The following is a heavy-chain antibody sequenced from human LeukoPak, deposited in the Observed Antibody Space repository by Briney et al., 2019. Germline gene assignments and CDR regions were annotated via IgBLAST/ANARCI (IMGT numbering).Heavy chain of an antibody. Sequence: SETLSLTCTVSGASVTSGGYFWTWIRQHPGKGLEWIGYISNSGTTAYNPSFKSRLFISLDTSKNQFSLRLSSVTAADTAIYYCARDVVVTSSPDAFDFWGQGTMVTVSS. D-gene: IGHD2-21*02. V-gene: IGHV4-31*03. CDR1: GASVTSGGYF. CDR3: ARDVVVTSSPDAFDF. CDR2: ISNSGTT. J-gene: IGHJ4*03.